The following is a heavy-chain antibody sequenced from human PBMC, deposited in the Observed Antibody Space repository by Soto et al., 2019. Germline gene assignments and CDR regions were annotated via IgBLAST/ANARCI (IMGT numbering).Heavy chain of an antibody. J-gene: IGHJ4*02. D-gene: IGHD3-10*01. V-gene: IGHV3-72*01. Sequence: EVQLVESGGGLVQPGGSLRLSCAISGITFSDHDIDWLRQAAGKGLEWLGRSRTRADNYATDYAASVKGRFTFSRDDSKSSLSLQMRSLKTGDTAMYYCVLWVRGIINYWGQGTLVTVSS. CDR2: SRTRADNYAT. CDR3: VLWVRGIINY. CDR1: GITFSDHD.